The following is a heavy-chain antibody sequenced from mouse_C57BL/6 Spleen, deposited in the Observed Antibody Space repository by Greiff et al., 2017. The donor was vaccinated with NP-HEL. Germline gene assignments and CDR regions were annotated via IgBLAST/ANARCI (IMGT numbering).Heavy chain of an antibody. V-gene: IGHV1-74*01. CDR3: AIPYGSSYWYFCV. J-gene: IGHJ1*03. CDR1: GYTFTSYW. Sequence: VKLQQPGAELVKPGASVKVSCKASGYTFTSYWMHWVKQRPGQGLEWIGRIHPSDSDTNYNQKFKGKATLTVDKSSSTANMQLSSLTSEDSAIYYCAIPYGSSYWYFCVWGTRATVTVSS. D-gene: IGHD1-1*01. CDR2: IHPSDSDT.